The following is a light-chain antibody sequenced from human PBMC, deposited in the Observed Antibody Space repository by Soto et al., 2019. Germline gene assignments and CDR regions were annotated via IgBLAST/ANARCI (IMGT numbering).Light chain of an antibody. CDR3: CSYAGSYTYV. CDR1: SSDVGGYNY. CDR2: DVS. V-gene: IGLV2-11*01. Sequence: QSALTQPRSVXGSPGQSVTISCTGTSSDVGGYNYVSWYQQHPGKAPKLMIYDVSKRPSGVPDRFSGSKSGNTASLTISGLQAEDEADYYCCSYAGSYTYVFGTGTKVTVL. J-gene: IGLJ1*01.